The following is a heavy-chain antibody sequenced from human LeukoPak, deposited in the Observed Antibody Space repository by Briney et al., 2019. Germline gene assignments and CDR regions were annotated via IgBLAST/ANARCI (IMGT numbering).Heavy chain of an antibody. CDR2: IRSKANSYAT. CDR1: GFTFSGSA. CDR3: TRLGLTREYSSSYD. D-gene: IGHD6-6*01. Sequence: GGSLRLSCAASGFTFSGSAMHWVRQASGKGLEWVGRIRSKANSYATAYAASVKGRFTISRDDSKNTAYLQMNSLKTEDTAVYYCTRLGLTREYSSSYDWGQGTLVTVSS. J-gene: IGHJ4*02. V-gene: IGHV3-73*01.